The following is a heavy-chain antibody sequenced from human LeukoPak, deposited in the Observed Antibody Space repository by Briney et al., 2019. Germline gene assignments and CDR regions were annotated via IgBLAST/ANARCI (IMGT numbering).Heavy chain of an antibody. CDR1: GFTFSSSA. V-gene: IGHV3-23*01. J-gene: IGHJ4*02. Sequence: GGSLRLSCAASGFTFSSSAMSWVRQAPGKGLEWVSTISDSGDSTYYADSVKGRFTISRDNSKNTLYLQMNSLRAEDTAIYYCAKDLPCDYWGQGTLVTVSS. CDR3: AKDLPCDY. CDR2: ISDSGDST.